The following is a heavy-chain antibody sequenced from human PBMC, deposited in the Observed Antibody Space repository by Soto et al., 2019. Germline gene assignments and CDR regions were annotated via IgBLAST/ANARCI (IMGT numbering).Heavy chain of an antibody. D-gene: IGHD4-17*01. CDR1: GLTVSNTY. V-gene: IGHV3-53*01. J-gene: IGHJ5*02. Sequence: PGGSLRLSCAASGLTVSNTYMTWVRQPPGKGLECVSVIYTAGGTNYADSVKGRFIISRDNSKNQLYLQMNSLRAEDTAVYYCARALRSAKCGFDRWGQGTLVTVYS. CDR2: IYTAGGT. CDR3: ARALRSAKCGFDR.